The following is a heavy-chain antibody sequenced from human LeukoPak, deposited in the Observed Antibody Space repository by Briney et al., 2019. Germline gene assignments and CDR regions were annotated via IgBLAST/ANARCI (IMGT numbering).Heavy chain of an antibody. CDR3: ARGLNSADY. CDR1: GGSFSGYY. CDR2: INHSGST. D-gene: IGHD5-18*01. Sequence: SETLSLTCAVYGGSFSGYYWSWIRQPPGKGLEWIGEINHSGSTNYNPSLKSRVTISVDTSKNLFSLKLSSVTAADTAVYYCARGLNSADYWGQGTLVTVSS. V-gene: IGHV4-34*01. J-gene: IGHJ4*02.